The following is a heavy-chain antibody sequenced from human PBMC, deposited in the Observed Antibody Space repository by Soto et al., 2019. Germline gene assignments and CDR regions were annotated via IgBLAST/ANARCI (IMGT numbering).Heavy chain of an antibody. V-gene: IGHV3-15*07. J-gene: IGHJ3*02. CDR1: GFTFSNAW. CDR3: TTSYHLRFLEWLPDAFDI. D-gene: IGHD3-3*01. Sequence: GGSLRLSCAASGFTFSNAWMNWVRQAPGKGLEWVGRIKSKTDGGTTDYAAPVKGKYTISRDDSKNTLYLQMNSLKTEDTAVFYFTTSYHLRFLEWLPDAFDIWGQGTMVTVSS. CDR2: IKSKTDGGTT.